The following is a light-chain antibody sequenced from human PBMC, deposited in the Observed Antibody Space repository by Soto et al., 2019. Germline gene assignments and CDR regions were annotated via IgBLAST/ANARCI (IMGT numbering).Light chain of an antibody. CDR3: QQTNSFPRT. V-gene: IGKV1-12*01. J-gene: IGKJ1*01. CDR1: QDIGTW. Sequence: DIQMTQSPSSESASIGESVTITCRASQDIGTWLAWYQQKTGKAPSLLIYAASSLQSGVPSRFSGSGSGTDFSLTINSLQPEDIATYYCQQTNSFPRTFGQGTKVDIK. CDR2: AAS.